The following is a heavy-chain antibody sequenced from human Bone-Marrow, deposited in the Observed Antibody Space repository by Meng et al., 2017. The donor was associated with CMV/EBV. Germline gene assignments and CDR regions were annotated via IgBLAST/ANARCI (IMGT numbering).Heavy chain of an antibody. Sequence: SETLSLTCTVSGGSISSSSYYWGWIRQPPGKGLEWIGSIYYSGSTYYNTSLKSRVTISVDTSKNQFSLKLSSVTAADTAVYYCARGLAAMGWGQGTLVTVSS. J-gene: IGHJ4*02. D-gene: IGHD2-2*01. CDR2: IYYSGST. CDR3: ARGLAAMG. CDR1: GGSISSSSYY. V-gene: IGHV4-39*07.